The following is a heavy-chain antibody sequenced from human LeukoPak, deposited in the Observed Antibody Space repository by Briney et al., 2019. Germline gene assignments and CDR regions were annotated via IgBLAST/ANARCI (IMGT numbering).Heavy chain of an antibody. CDR1: GGAVSSYA. J-gene: IGHJ4*02. D-gene: IGHD6-6*01. Sequence: GASVKVSCKASGGAVSSYAISWVRQAPGQGLEWMGGIIPIFGTANYAQKFQGRVTITTDESTSTAYMELSSLRSEDTAVYYCARYSSSGFDYWGQGTLVTVSS. CDR2: IIPIFGTA. CDR3: ARYSSSGFDY. V-gene: IGHV1-69*05.